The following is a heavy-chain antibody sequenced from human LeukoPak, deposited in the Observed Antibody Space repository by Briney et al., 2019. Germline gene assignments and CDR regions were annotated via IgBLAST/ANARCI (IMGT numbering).Heavy chain of an antibody. J-gene: IGHJ4*02. CDR2: ISSSGSTI. D-gene: IGHD6-19*01. CDR1: GFTFSSYE. V-gene: IGHV3-48*03. CDR3: ARESRGGWLVAYYFDY. Sequence: PGGSLRLSCAASGFTFSSYEMNWVRQAPGKGLEWVSYISSSGSTIYYADSVKGRFTISRDNAKNSLYLHMNSLRAEDTAVYYCARESRGGWLVAYYFDYWGQGTLVTVSS.